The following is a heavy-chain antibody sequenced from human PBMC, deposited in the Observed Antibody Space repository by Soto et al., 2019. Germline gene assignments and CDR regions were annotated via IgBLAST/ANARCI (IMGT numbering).Heavy chain of an antibody. J-gene: IGHJ4*02. CDR3: ARVGYYYDSSGYYLSFDY. CDR2: MNPNSGNT. V-gene: IGHV1-8*01. D-gene: IGHD3-22*01. Sequence: QVQLVQSGAEVKKPGASVKVSCKASGYTFTSYDINWVRQATGPGLEWMGWMNPNSGNTGYAQKFQGRVTMTRNTYISTAYMELSSLRSEDTAVYYFARVGYYYDSSGYYLSFDYWGQGTLVTVSS. CDR1: GYTFTSYD.